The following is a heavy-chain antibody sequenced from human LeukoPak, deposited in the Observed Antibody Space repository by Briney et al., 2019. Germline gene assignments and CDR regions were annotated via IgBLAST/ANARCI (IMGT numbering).Heavy chain of an antibody. J-gene: IGHJ4*02. CDR2: INPSGGST. Sequence: ASVEVSCKASGYTLTRYYTHWVRQAPGQGLEWMGTINPSGGSTTYAQKFQGRITMTRDTSTSTVSMDLSSLRSGDTAVYYCARGEGGTTGFVDYWGQGTLVTVST. CDR1: GYTLTRYY. CDR3: ARGEGGTTGFVDY. V-gene: IGHV1-46*03. D-gene: IGHD1-1*01.